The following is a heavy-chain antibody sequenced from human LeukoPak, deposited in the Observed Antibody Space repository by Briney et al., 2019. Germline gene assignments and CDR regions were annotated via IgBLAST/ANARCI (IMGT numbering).Heavy chain of an antibody. CDR3: ARDLLSSIPHP. J-gene: IGHJ5*02. CDR1: GFTFRSYA. D-gene: IGHD2-2*01. Sequence: PGGSLRLSCAASGFTFRSYAMHWVRQAPGKGLEWVAVISYDGSNKYYADSVKGRFTISRDNSKNTLYLQMNSLRAEDTAVYYCARDLLSSIPHPWGQGTLVTVSS. CDR2: ISYDGSNK. V-gene: IGHV3-30-3*01.